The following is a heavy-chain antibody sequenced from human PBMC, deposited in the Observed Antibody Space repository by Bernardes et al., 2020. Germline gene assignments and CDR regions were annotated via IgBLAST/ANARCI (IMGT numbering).Heavy chain of an antibody. CDR1: GYTFTGYY. CDR2: INPNSGGT. V-gene: IGHV1-2*04. CDR3: ARGAPYVDIVATRLYYYYYGMDV. D-gene: IGHD5-12*01. Sequence: ASLKVSCKASGYTFTGYYMHWVRQAPGQGLEWMGWINPNSGGTNYAQKFQGWVTMTRDTSISTAYMELSRLRSDDTAVYYCARGAPYVDIVATRLYYYYYGMDVWGQGTTVTVSS. J-gene: IGHJ6*02.